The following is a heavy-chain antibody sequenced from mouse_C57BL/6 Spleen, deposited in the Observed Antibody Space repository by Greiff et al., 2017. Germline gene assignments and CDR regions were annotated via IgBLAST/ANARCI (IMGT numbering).Heavy chain of an antibody. D-gene: IGHD1-1*01. CDR1: GYTFTSYW. Sequence: QVQLQQPGAELVRPGSSVKLSCKASGYTFTSYWMHWVKQRPIQGLEWIGNIDPSDSETHYNQKFKDKATLTVDKSSSTAYMQLSSLTSEDSAVYYCARAYGSIYFGCWGQVTTLSVAS. J-gene: IGHJ2*01. CDR3: ARAYGSIYFGC. V-gene: IGHV1-52*01. CDR2: IDPSDSET.